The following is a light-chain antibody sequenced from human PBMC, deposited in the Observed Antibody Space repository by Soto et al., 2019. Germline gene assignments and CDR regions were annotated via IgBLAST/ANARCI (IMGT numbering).Light chain of an antibody. CDR1: QSVSSSY. J-gene: IGKJ5*01. CDR2: GAS. V-gene: IGKV3-20*01. Sequence: EMVLTQSPDTLSLSPGERATLSCKASQSVSSSYLAWYQQRPGQAPRLLIYGASSRATGIPDRFSGSGSGTDFTLTITRLEPDDSAVYYCQQHGISHITFGQGTRLEIK. CDR3: QQHGISHIT.